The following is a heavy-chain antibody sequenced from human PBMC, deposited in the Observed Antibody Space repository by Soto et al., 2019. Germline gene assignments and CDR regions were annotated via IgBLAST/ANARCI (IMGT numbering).Heavy chain of an antibody. J-gene: IGHJ6*03. CDR1: GGTFSSYT. Sequence: SVKVSCKASGGTFSSYTISWVRQAPGQGLEWMGRIIPILGIANYAQKFQGRVTITADKSTSTAYMELSSLRSEDTAVYYCASLSWDYYYYMDVWGKGTTVTVSS. CDR3: ASLSWDYYYYMDV. CDR2: IIPILGIA. V-gene: IGHV1-69*02. D-gene: IGHD6-13*01.